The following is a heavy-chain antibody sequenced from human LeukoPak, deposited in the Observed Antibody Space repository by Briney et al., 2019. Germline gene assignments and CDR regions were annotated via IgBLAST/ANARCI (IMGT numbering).Heavy chain of an antibody. V-gene: IGHV5-51*01. CDR3: ARHRTDRTYDFWGWFDP. CDR2: IYPGDSDT. D-gene: IGHD3-3*01. Sequence: GESLKISCKGSGYSFTSYWIGWVRQMPGKGLEWMGIIYPGDSDTGYSPSFQGQVTISADKSISTAYLQWSSLKASDTAMYYCARHRTDRTYDFWGWFDPWGQGTLVTVSS. CDR1: GYSFTSYW. J-gene: IGHJ5*02.